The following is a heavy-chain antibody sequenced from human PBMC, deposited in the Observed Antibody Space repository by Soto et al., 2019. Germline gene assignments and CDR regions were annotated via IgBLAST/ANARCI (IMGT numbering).Heavy chain of an antibody. CDR1: GGSISSGGYY. Sequence: SETLSLTCTVSGGSISSGGYYWSWIRQHPGKGLEWIGYIYYSGSTYYNPSLKSRVTISVDTSKNQFSLKLSSVTAADTAVYYCVRWSRTGGTYYFDYWGQGTLVTVSS. J-gene: IGHJ4*02. V-gene: IGHV4-31*03. CDR2: IYYSGST. CDR3: VRWSRTGGTYYFDY. D-gene: IGHD1-1*01.